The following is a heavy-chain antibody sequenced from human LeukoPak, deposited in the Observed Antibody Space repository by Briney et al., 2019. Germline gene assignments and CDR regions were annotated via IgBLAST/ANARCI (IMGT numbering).Heavy chain of an antibody. Sequence: GGSLRLSCAASGFTFSSYGMHWVRQAPGKGLEWVAFIRYDGSNKYYADSVKGRFTISRDNAKNSLYLQMNSLRAEDTALYYCARKIQLWLDDAFDIWGQGTMVTVSS. CDR3: ARKIQLWLDDAFDI. CDR2: IRYDGSNK. CDR1: GFTFSSYG. J-gene: IGHJ3*02. V-gene: IGHV3-30*02. D-gene: IGHD5-18*01.